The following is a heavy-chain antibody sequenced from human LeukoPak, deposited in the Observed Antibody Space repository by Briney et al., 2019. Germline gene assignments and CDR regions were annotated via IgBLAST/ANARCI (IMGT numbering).Heavy chain of an antibody. CDR2: ISSSSTTI. CDR1: GFTFSSYS. V-gene: IGHV3-48*01. Sequence: GGSLRLSCAASGFTFSSYSMMWVRQAPGKGLEWVSYISSSSTTIHYADSVKGRFTISRDNSRNTLYLQMNSLRAVDTAFYYCAKEAGDWPHNWFDPWGQGTLVTVSS. D-gene: IGHD2-21*02. CDR3: AKEAGDWPHNWFDP. J-gene: IGHJ5*02.